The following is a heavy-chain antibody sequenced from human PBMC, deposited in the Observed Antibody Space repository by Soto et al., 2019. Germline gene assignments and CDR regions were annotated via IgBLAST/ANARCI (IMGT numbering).Heavy chain of an antibody. CDR1: GGSISSGGYY. Sequence: SETLSLTCTVSGGSISSGGYYWSWIRQLPGKGLDWIGYIFYSGSTYYNPSLKSRVTISVDTSKNQFSLNLSSVTAADTAVYYCAREVQPPYYFDQWGQGTLVTVSS. CDR3: AREVQPPYYFDQ. J-gene: IGHJ4*02. D-gene: IGHD1-1*01. CDR2: IFYSGST. V-gene: IGHV4-31*03.